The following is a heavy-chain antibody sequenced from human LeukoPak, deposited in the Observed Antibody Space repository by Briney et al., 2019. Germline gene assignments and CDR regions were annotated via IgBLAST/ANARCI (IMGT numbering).Heavy chain of an antibody. CDR2: INHSGST. CDR3: ARVGHRTTATYYYDSSGYYHFDY. D-gene: IGHD3-22*01. V-gene: IGHV4-34*01. Sequence: SETLSLTCAVYGGSLSGYYWSWIRQPPGKGLEWIGEINHSGSTNYNPSLKSRVTISVDTSKNQFSLKLSSVTAADTAVYYCARVGHRTTATYYYDSSGYYHFDYWGQGTLVTVSS. CDR1: GGSLSGYY. J-gene: IGHJ4*02.